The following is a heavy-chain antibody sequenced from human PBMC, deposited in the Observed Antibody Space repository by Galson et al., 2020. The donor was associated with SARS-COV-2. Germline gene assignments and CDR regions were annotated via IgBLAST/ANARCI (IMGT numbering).Heavy chain of an antibody. CDR1: GGSFSGYC. V-gene: IGHV4-34*01. D-gene: IGHD3-9*01. J-gene: IGHJ3*01. Sequence: SETLSLTCAVYGGSFSGYCWTWIRQPPGKGLEWIGETTHSGSTNSNPSLKSRVTISVDTSKNQFSLKMRSVTAADTAVYYCARVPDYDVLTGFYPDGYDSWGQGTLVTVSS. CDR2: TTHSGST. CDR3: ARVPDYDVLTGFYPDGYDS.